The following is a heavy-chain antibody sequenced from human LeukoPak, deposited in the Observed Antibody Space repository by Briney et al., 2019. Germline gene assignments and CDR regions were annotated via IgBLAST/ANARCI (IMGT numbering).Heavy chain of an antibody. J-gene: IGHJ4*02. CDR3: ASRGRIRGYSSGFDY. CDR1: GGSISSSRYY. V-gene: IGHV4-39*07. CDR2: IYYSGST. D-gene: IGHD6-19*01. Sequence: PSETLSLTCTVSGGSISSSRYYWGWIRQPPGKGLEWIGSIYYSGSTYYNPSLKSRVTISVDTSKNQFSLKLSSVTAADTAVYYCASRGRIRGYSSGFDYWGQGTLVTVSS.